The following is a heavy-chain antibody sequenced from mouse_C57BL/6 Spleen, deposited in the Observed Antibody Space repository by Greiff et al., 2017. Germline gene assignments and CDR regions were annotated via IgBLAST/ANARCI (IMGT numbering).Heavy chain of an antibody. Sequence: VQLQQPGAELVKPGASVKLSCKASGYTFTSYWMHWVKQRPGQGLEWIGMIHPNSGSTNYNEKFKGKATLTVDKSSSTAYMQLSSLTSEDSAVYYCARAGYSNYVENYCDYWGQGTTLTVSS. CDR3: ARAGYSNYVENYCDY. V-gene: IGHV1-64*01. CDR2: IHPNSGST. J-gene: IGHJ2*01. CDR1: GYTFTSYW. D-gene: IGHD2-5*01.